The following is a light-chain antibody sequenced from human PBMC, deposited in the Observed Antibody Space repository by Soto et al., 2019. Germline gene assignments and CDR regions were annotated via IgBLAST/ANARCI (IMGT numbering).Light chain of an antibody. J-gene: IGKJ1*01. CDR2: WAS. Sequence: DIVMTQSPDSLAVSLGERATINCKSSQSVLYSSNTKNYLAWYQQKPGQPPKLLISWASTRESGVPDRFIGSGSGTDFTLTISSLQAEDVAVYHCQQYYDPPPTFGQGTKVEI. V-gene: IGKV4-1*01. CDR1: QSVLYSSNTKNY. CDR3: QQYYDPPPT.